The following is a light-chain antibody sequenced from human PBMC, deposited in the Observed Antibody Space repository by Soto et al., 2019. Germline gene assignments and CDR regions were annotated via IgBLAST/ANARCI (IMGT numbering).Light chain of an antibody. CDR2: DVS. J-gene: IGLJ1*01. CDR1: SSDVGGFDH. V-gene: IGLV2-14*03. CDR3: NSFTTTNTYV. Sequence: QPVPTQPASVSGSPGQSITISCTGASSDVGGFDHVSWYQQHPGKVPRLLIYDVSSRPSGVSDRFSGSKSGNTASLTISGLQAEDEADYYCNSFTTTNTYVFGTGTKLTVL.